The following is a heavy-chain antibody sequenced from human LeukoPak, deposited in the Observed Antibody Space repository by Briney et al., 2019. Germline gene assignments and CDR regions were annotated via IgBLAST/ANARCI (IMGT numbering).Heavy chain of an antibody. CDR1: GYTFSNYA. D-gene: IGHD1-7*01. CDR2: ISDYNGNT. J-gene: IGHJ4*02. CDR3: ARAPSITGTTPPGY. V-gene: IGHV1-18*01. Sequence: ASVKVSCKASGYTFSNYAITWVRQAPGQGLEWMGWISDYNGNTNYAQKFQGRVTMTRNTSISTAYMELSSLRSEDTAVYYCARAPSITGTTPPGYWGQGTLVTVSS.